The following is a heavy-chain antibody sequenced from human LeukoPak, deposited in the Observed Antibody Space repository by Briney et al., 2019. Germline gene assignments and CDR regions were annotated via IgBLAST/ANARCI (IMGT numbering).Heavy chain of an antibody. J-gene: IGHJ4*02. D-gene: IGHD1-26*01. Sequence: GASVKVSCKASGYSFSDYAITWVRQVPGQGLEWMGWMNPNSGNTGYAQKFQGRVTMTRNTSISTAYMELSSLRSEDTAVYYCARDRKVGATMRGVDYWGQGTLVTVSS. CDR2: MNPNSGNT. V-gene: IGHV1-8*02. CDR1: GYSFSDYA. CDR3: ARDRKVGATMRGVDY.